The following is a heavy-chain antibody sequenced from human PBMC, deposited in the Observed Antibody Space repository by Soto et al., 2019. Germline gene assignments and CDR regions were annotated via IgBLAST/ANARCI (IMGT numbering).Heavy chain of an antibody. D-gene: IGHD6-25*01. CDR2: INADYGNT. CDR1: GYTFYSHS. V-gene: IGHV1-18*01. Sequence: ASVKVSCKASGYTFYSHSISWVRQAPGQGLEWMGRINADYGNTQYAQKFRGRVTMTTDTSTTTVYMELTNLRSDDTAVYYCARGQRGMDVWGQGTTVTVSS. CDR3: ARGQRGMDV. J-gene: IGHJ6*02.